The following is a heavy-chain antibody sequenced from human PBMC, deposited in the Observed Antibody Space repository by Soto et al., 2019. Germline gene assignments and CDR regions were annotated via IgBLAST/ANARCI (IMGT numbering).Heavy chain of an antibody. V-gene: IGHV3-74*01. Sequence: EVQLVESGGGLVQRGGSLRLSCAGSGFTFSSNWMHWVRQDPGKGLVWVSRLNSDGTSANYADSVKGRFTISRDNAKNTLFLQMNSLTAKDTALYYCARGPSGWYGFDYWGQGTLVTVSS. J-gene: IGHJ4*02. D-gene: IGHD6-19*01. CDR1: GFTFSSNW. CDR2: LNSDGTSA. CDR3: ARGPSGWYGFDY.